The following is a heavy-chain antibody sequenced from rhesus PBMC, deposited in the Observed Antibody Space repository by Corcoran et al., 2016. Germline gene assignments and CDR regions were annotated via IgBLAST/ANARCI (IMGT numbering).Heavy chain of an antibody. J-gene: IGHJ6*01. Sequence: QVQLQQWGEGLVKPSEPLSLTCAVYGGSVSGYWWGWLRQPPGKGREWIGRIRSGGSTNYNPSLKSRVTISIDTSKNQFSLKLSSVTAADTAVYYCARQDIAAGHGLDSWGQGVVVTVSS. CDR1: GGSVSGYW. CDR3: ARQDIAAGHGLDS. V-gene: IGHV4-160*01. D-gene: IGHD6-13*01. CDR2: IRSGGST.